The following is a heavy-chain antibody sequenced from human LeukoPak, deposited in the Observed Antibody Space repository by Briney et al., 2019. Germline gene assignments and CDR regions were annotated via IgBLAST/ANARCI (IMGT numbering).Heavy chain of an antibody. Sequence: SETLSLTCTVSGGSISSYYWSWIRQPPGKGLEWIGYIYYSGSTNYNPSLKSRVTISVDTSKNQFSLKLSSVTAAGTAVYYCARVPGGWFDPWGQGTLVTVSS. CDR3: ARVPGGWFDP. CDR2: IYYSGST. J-gene: IGHJ5*02. V-gene: IGHV4-59*01. D-gene: IGHD3-10*01. CDR1: GGSISSYY.